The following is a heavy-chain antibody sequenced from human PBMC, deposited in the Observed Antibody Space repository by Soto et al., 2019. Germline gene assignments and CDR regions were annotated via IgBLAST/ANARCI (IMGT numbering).Heavy chain of an antibody. J-gene: IGHJ5*02. CDR2: IYYSGST. V-gene: IGHV4-59*01. D-gene: IGHD3-10*01. Sequence: SETLSLTCTVSGGSISSYYWSWIRQPPGKGLEWIGYIYYSGSTNYNPSLKSRVTISVDTSKNQFSLKLSSVTAADTAVYYCARVVFGPWPELFPWSDPWGQGTLVTVSS. CDR3: ARVVFGPWPELFPWSDP. CDR1: GGSISSYY.